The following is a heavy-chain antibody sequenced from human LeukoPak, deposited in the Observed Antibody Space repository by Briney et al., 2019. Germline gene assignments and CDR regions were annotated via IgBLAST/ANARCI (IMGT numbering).Heavy chain of an antibody. D-gene: IGHD6-6*01. CDR2: INPSGGST. V-gene: IGHV1-46*01. Sequence: ASVKVSCKASGYTFTSYYMHWVRQAPGQGLEWMGIINPSGGSTSYAQKFQGRVTMTRDTSTSTVYMELSGLRSEDTAVYYCARGGPPYSSSSGGRFDPWGQGTLVTVSS. J-gene: IGHJ5*02. CDR1: GYTFTSYY. CDR3: ARGGPPYSSSSGGRFDP.